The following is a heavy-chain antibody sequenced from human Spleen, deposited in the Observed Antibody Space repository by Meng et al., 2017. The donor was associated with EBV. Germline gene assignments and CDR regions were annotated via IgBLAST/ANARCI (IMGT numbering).Heavy chain of an antibody. D-gene: IGHD1-1*01. V-gene: IGHV4-4*02. J-gene: IGHJ4*02. CDR2: VYHSGTP. CDR1: GGPITHRTL. CDR3: VSTAGQSTTWRYFDL. Sequence: QLKEPGPGLVKPSGTLSLTCIVSGGPITHRTLWSWVRQTPGKGLDWIGGVYHSGTPNYNPSLKSRVAISVDKSSNKFSLNLTSVTAADTAVYYCVSTAGQSTTWRYFDLWGRGTLVTVSS.